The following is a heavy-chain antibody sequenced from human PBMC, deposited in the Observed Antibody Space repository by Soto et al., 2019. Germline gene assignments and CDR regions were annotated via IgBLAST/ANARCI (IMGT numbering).Heavy chain of an antibody. CDR3: AGFVVPASRNSDFDY. CDR2: IYYSGST. D-gene: IGHD2-15*01. J-gene: IGHJ4*02. V-gene: IGHV4-39*01. CDR1: GISVSTSEYY. Sequence: ASETLSLTCTVSGISVSTSEYYWGWVRQPPGKGLDWIGNIYYSGSTFYNPSLRSRVTLSVDTSKNQFSLRLNSVTAADTAVYFCAGFVVPASRNSDFDYWGQGTLVTVSS.